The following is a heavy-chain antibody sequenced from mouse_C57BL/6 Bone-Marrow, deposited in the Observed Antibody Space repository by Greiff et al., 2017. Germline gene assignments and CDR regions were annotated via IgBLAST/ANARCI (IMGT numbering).Heavy chain of an antibody. J-gene: IGHJ2*01. D-gene: IGHD1-1*01. CDR2: IDPETGGT. Sequence: QVQLKESGAELVRPGASVTLSCKASGYTFTDYEMHWVKQTPVHGLEWIGAIDPETGGTAYNQKFKGKAILTADKSSSTAYMELRRLTSEDSAVYYCTRWDTTVVDSFDYWGQGTTLTVSS. CDR3: TRWDTTVVDSFDY. CDR1: GYTFTDYE. V-gene: IGHV1-15*01.